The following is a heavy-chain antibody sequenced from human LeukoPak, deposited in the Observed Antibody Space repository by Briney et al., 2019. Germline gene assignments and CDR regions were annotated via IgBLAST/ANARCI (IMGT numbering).Heavy chain of an antibody. J-gene: IGHJ5*02. CDR2: MYYSGST. V-gene: IGHV4-59*01. Sequence: SETLSLTCTVSGGSISGYYWSWIRQPPGKGLEWIGYMYYSGSTTYNPSLKSRVTISVDTSKNQFSLKLTSVTAANTAVYYCARFHCSTTSCYRWFDPWGQGALVTVSS. CDR3: ARFHCSTTSCYRWFDP. CDR1: GGSISGYY. D-gene: IGHD2-2*01.